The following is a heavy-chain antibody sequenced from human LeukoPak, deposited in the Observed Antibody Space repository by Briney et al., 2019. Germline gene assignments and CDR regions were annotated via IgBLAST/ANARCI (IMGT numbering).Heavy chain of an antibody. D-gene: IGHD5-18*01. Sequence: GGSLRLSCAASGFTFSSYSMSWVRQAPGKGLEWVANIKQDGSEKYYVDSVKGRFTISRDNAKNSLYLQMNSLRAEDTAVYYCARAELWSTSDFDYWGQGTLVTVSS. V-gene: IGHV3-7*03. CDR3: ARAELWSTSDFDY. CDR2: IKQDGSEK. CDR1: GFTFSSYS. J-gene: IGHJ4*02.